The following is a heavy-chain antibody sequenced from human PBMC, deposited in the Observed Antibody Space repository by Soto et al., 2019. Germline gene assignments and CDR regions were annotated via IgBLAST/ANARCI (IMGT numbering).Heavy chain of an antibody. J-gene: IGHJ5*02. Sequence: GTLSLTGAVSGGSISSSNWWSCVRQPPGKGLEWIGEIYHSGSTNYNPSLKSRVTISVDKSKNQFSLKLSSVTAADTAVYYCARGDYDFWSGYFRWFDPWGQGTLVTVSS. D-gene: IGHD3-3*01. CDR3: ARGDYDFWSGYFRWFDP. CDR1: GGSISSSNW. V-gene: IGHV4-4*02. CDR2: IYHSGST.